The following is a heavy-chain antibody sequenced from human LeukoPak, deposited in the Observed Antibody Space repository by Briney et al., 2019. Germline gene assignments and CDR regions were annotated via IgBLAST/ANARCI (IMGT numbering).Heavy chain of an antibody. CDR3: ARWVNTYYDFWSGYLDY. D-gene: IGHD3-3*01. J-gene: IGHJ4*02. V-gene: IGHV5-51*01. CDR1: GYSFTSYW. Sequence: GESLKISCKGSGYSFTSYWIGWVRQMPRKSLEWMVIIYPGDSDTRYSPSFKGQVTISADKSISTAYLQWSSLKASDTAMYYCARWVNTYYDFWSGYLDYWGQGTLVTVSS. CDR2: IYPGDSDT.